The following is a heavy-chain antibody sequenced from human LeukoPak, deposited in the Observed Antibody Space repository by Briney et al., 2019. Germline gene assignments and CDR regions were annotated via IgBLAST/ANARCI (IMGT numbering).Heavy chain of an antibody. CDR1: GDSISSYY. D-gene: IGHD6-13*01. Sequence: SETLSLTCTVSGDSISSYYWSWIRQPPGKGLEWIGYIYYSGSTNYNPSLKSRVTISVDTSKNQFSLKLSSVTAADTAVYYCARVSSSSYIDYWGQGTLVTVSS. V-gene: IGHV4-59*01. J-gene: IGHJ4*02. CDR2: IYYSGST. CDR3: ARVSSSSYIDY.